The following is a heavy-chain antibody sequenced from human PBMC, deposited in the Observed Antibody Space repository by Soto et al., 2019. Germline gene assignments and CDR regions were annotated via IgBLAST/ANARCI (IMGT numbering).Heavy chain of an antibody. Sequence: QVHLVQSGVEVKKPGASVKVSCKASGYNFINYGITWVRQAPGQGLEWMGWIRVHNGNTNYAQKLQGRVTMTTDTSTSTAYMELRSLRSDDTAVYYCVRDLDGSGSYYPDYWGPGTLVTVSS. CDR3: VRDLDGSGSYYPDY. CDR2: IRVHNGNT. V-gene: IGHV1-18*01. J-gene: IGHJ4*02. CDR1: GYNFINYG. D-gene: IGHD3-10*01.